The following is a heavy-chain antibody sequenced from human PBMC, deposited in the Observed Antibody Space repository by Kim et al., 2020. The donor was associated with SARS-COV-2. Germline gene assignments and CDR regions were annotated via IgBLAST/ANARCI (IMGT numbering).Heavy chain of an antibody. J-gene: IGHJ4*02. V-gene: IGHV4-39*01. CDR3: ARHQIFFHSGSYLRSAGFDY. CDR2: ISYSGST. Sequence: SETLSLTCTVSGGSISSSSYYWGWIRQPPGKGLEWIGSISYSGSTYYNPSLKSRVTISVDTSKNQFSLKLSSVTAADTAVYYCARHQIFFHSGSYLRSAGFDYWGQGTLVTVAS. CDR1: GGSISSSSYY. D-gene: IGHD1-26*01.